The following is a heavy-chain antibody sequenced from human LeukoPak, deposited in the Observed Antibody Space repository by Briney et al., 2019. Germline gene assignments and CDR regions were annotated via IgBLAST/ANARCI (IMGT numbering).Heavy chain of an antibody. J-gene: IGHJ4*02. D-gene: IGHD2-15*01. CDR2: INHSGST. Sequence: SETLSLTCAVYGGSFSGYYWSWIRQPPGKGLEWIGEINHSGSTNYNPSLKSRVTISVDTSKNQSSLKLSSVTAADTAVYYCARTLTRRVVAARRYYFDYWGQGTLVTVSS. CDR1: GGSFSGYY. CDR3: ARTLTRRVVAARRYYFDY. V-gene: IGHV4-34*01.